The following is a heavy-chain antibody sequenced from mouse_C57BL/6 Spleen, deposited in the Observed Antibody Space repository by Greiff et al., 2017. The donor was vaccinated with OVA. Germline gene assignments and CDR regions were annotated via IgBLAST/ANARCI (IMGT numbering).Heavy chain of an antibody. CDR3: AIFITTVVVEYFDV. Sequence: QVQLQQSGAELVKPGASVKISCKASGYAFSSYWMNWVKQRPGKGLEWIGQIYPGDGDTNYNGKFKGKATLTADKSSSTAYMQLSSLTSEDSAVYFCAIFITTVVVEYFDVWGTGTTVTVSS. CDR1: GYAFSSYW. J-gene: IGHJ1*03. V-gene: IGHV1-80*01. CDR2: IYPGDGDT. D-gene: IGHD1-1*01.